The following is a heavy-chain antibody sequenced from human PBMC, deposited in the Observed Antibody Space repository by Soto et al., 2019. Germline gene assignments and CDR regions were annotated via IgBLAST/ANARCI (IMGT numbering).Heavy chain of an antibody. Sequence: SETLSLTCAVSGGSISSSNWWSWVRQPPGKGLEWIGEIYHSGSTNYNPSLKSRVTISVDKSKNQFSLKLSSVTAADTAVYYCARVSTTGYYDFWSGTRGWFDPWGQGTLVTVSS. V-gene: IGHV4-4*02. CDR1: GGSISSSNW. CDR2: IYHSGST. CDR3: ARVSTTGYYDFWSGTRGWFDP. J-gene: IGHJ5*02. D-gene: IGHD3-3*01.